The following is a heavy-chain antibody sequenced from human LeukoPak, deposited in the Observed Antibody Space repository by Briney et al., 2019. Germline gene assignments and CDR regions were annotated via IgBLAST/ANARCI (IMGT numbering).Heavy chain of an antibody. CDR1: GFSLSTSGVG. V-gene: IGHV2-5*05. D-gene: IGHD5-18*01. J-gene: IGHJ4*02. Sequence: SGPTLVKPTQTLTLTCTFSGFSLSTSGVGVGWIRQPPGKALGWPALIYWDDDKRYGPSLKSRLTITKDTSKNQVVLTMTNMDPVDTATYYCAHSKGPGGLPSYYFDYWGQGTLVTVSS. CDR2: IYWDDDK. CDR3: AHSKGPGGLPSYYFDY.